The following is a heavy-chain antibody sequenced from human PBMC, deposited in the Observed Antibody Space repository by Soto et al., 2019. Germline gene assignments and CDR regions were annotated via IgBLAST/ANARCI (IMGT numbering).Heavy chain of an antibody. CDR3: ARRETKGPIDY. CDR1: GYSISSSNW. J-gene: IGHJ4*02. Sequence: SETLSLTCAVSGYSISSSNWWGWIRQPPGKGLEWIGYIYYSGTTYYNPSLKSRVTMSVDTSKNQFSLKLTSVTAVDTAVYYCARRETKGPIDYWGQETLVTVS. V-gene: IGHV4-28*01. CDR2: IYYSGTT. D-gene: IGHD1-26*01.